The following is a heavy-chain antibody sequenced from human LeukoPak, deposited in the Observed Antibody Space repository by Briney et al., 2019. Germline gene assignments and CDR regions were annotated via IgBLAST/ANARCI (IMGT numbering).Heavy chain of an antibody. CDR2: INHSGST. V-gene: IGHV4-34*01. D-gene: IGHD4-17*01. CDR1: GGSFSGYY. CDR3: ARGGVDDYGDYGDY. J-gene: IGHJ4*02. Sequence: SETLSLTCAVYGGSFSGYYWSWIRQPPGKGLEWIGEINHSGSTNYNPSLKSRVTISVDTSKNQFSLKLSSVTAADTAVYYCARGGVDDYGDYGDYWGQGTLVTVSS.